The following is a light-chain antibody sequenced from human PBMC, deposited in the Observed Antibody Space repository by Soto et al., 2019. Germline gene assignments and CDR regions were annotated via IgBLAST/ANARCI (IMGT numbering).Light chain of an antibody. V-gene: IGKV3-15*01. CDR2: GAS. Sequence: EIVLTQSPGTLSLSSGERATLSCRASQSVSSSYLAWYQQKPGQAPRLLIYGASSRATGIPVRFSGSGSGTEFTLTISSLQSEDFAVYYCQQYNNWPLTFGQGTRLEIK. CDR3: QQYNNWPLT. J-gene: IGKJ5*01. CDR1: QSVSSSY.